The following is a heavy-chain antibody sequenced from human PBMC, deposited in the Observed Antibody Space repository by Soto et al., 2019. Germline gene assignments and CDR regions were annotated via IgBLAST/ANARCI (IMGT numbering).Heavy chain of an antibody. V-gene: IGHV1-46*01. J-gene: IGHJ5*02. CDR3: ARRGKILEAGNYLHKNWFDP. CDR2: INPSGGST. Sequence: GASVKVSCKASGYTFSNYYMHWVRQAPGQGLEWMGIINPSGGSTTYAQKFEGRVTMTRDTSTSIVYMELSSLRSEDTAVYYCARRGKILEAGNYLHKNWFDPWGQGTLVTVFS. CDR1: GYTFSNYY. D-gene: IGHD1-7*01.